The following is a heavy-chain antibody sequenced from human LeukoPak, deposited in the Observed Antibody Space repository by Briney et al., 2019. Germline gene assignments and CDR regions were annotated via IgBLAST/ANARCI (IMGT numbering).Heavy chain of an antibody. V-gene: IGHV4-31*03. Sequence: PSETLSLTCTVSGGSISSGGYYWSWIRQHPGKGLEWIGYIYYSGSTYYNPSLKSRVTISVDTSKNQFSLKLSSVTAADTAVYYCAREGHSWDWFDPWGQGTLVTVSS. J-gene: IGHJ5*02. CDR2: IYYSGST. D-gene: IGHD6-13*01. CDR3: AREGHSWDWFDP. CDR1: GGSISSGGYY.